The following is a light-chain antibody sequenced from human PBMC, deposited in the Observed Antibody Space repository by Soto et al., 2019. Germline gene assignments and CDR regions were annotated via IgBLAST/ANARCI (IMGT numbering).Light chain of an antibody. J-gene: IGLJ3*02. Sequence: QSVLTQPPSESGTPGQRVTISCSGSSSNIGSNSVTWFQQLPGTAPNLLISNNNQRPSGVPDRFSGSKSGTSASLAINGLRSEDEADYFCAAWDASLNAWVFGGGTKITVL. CDR2: NNN. V-gene: IGLV1-44*01. CDR1: SSNIGSNS. CDR3: AAWDASLNAWV.